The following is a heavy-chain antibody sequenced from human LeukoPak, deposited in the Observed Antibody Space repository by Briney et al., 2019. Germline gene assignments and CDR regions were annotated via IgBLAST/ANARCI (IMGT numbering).Heavy chain of an antibody. CDR3: TTRAVPFP. CDR1: GFTFSDAW. J-gene: IGHJ6*02. V-gene: IGHV3-15*01. D-gene: IGHD3-10*01. CDR2: IKSKSDGETI. Sequence: GGSLRLSCAASGFTFSDAWMSWVRQAPGKGLEWVGRIKSKSDGETIDYAAPVKGRFTISRDDSATTLYLQLNSLKTEDSAVYYWTTRAVPFPWCQGTTVIVSS.